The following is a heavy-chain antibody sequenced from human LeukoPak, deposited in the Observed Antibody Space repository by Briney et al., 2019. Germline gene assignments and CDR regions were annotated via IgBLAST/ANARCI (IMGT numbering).Heavy chain of an antibody. CDR3: ANNPQARFGELFGRN. Sequence: GGSLRLSCAASGFTFSSYAMSWVRQAPGKGLEWVSAISGSGGSTYYADSVKGRFTISRDNSKNTLYLQMNSLRAEDTAVYYCANNPQARFGELFGRNWGQGTLVTVSS. CDR1: GFTFSSYA. V-gene: IGHV3-23*01. J-gene: IGHJ4*02. D-gene: IGHD3-10*01. CDR2: ISGSGGST.